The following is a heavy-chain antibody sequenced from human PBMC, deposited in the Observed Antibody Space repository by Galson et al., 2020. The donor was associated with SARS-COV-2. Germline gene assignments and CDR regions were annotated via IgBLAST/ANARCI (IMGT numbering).Heavy chain of an antibody. CDR2: ISAYNGNT. Sequence: ASVKVSCKASGYTFTSYGISWVRQAPGQGLEWMGWISAYNGNTNYAQKLQGRVTMTTDTSTSTAYMELRSLRSDDTAVYYCARDRGGMVYAIPNYYYYYYGMDVWGQGTTVTVSS. V-gene: IGHV1-18*04. D-gene: IGHD2-8*01. CDR3: ARDRGGMVYAIPNYYYYYYGMDV. CDR1: GYTFTSYG. J-gene: IGHJ6*02.